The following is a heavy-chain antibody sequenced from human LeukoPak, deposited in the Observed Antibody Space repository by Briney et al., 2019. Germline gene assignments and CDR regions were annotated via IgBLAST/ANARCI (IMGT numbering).Heavy chain of an antibody. D-gene: IGHD3-3*01. CDR3: ARDHRFLNYMDV. CDR1: GFTFSTYW. V-gene: IGHV3-7*01. Sequence: GGSLRLSCAASGFTFSTYWMSWVRQAPGKGLEWVANIKEDGSEKYYGDSVKGRFTISRDNAKNTLYLQMNSLRAEDTAVYYCARDHRFLNYMDVWGKGTTVTVSS. J-gene: IGHJ6*03. CDR2: IKEDGSEK.